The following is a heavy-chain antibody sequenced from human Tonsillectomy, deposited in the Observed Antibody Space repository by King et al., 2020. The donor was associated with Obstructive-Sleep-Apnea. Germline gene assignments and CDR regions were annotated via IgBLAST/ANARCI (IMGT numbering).Heavy chain of an antibody. J-gene: IGHJ6*02. CDR2: SNYSGCP. Sequence: LQLQESGPGLVKPSENLSLTCTVSGGSIRSSSYYVGGIRQPPGNGLDWIGSSNYSGCPYYNPSLKSRGTISVDTSKNQFSLRLSSVTAADTAVYYCATIAARPYGLDVWGQGTTVTVSS. V-gene: IGHV4-39*07. CDR1: GGSIRSSSYY. D-gene: IGHD6-6*01. CDR3: ATIAARPYGLDV.